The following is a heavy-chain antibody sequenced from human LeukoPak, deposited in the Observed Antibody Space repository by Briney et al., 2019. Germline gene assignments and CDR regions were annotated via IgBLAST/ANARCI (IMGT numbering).Heavy chain of an antibody. CDR3: AKAPVTTCSGAYCYPFDY. V-gene: IGHV3-30*04. CDR1: GFTFSNFA. Sequence: PGGSLRLSCAASGFTFSNFAMHWVRQAPGKGLEWVSVISYDGSYKYYADSVKGRFTISRDNSKNTLYLQMNSLRPEDTAVYYCAKAPVTTCSGAYCYPFDYWSQGTLVTVSS. CDR2: ISYDGSYK. D-gene: IGHD2-15*01. J-gene: IGHJ4*02.